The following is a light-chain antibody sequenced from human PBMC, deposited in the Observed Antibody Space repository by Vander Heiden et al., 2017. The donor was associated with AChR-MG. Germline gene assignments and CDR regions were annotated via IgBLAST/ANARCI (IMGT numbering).Light chain of an antibody. V-gene: IGLV1-40*01. CDR1: SSNIGAGYD. CDR2: GNS. J-gene: IGLJ3*02. Sequence: QSVLTQPPSVSGAPGQRVTIPRTGSSSNIGAGYDVHWYQQLPGPAPILLIYGNSNRPSGVPDRFSGSSSGTSASLTITGAQAEDEADYYCQSSDSSRSGWVFGGGTKLTVL. CDR3: QSSDSSRSGWV.